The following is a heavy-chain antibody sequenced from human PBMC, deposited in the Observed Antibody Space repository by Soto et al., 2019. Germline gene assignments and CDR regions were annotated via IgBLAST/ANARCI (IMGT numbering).Heavy chain of an antibody. CDR1: GFTFSSYA. D-gene: IGHD1-1*01. Sequence: EVQLLESGGGLVQPGGSLRLSCAASGFTFSSYAMSWVRQAPGKGLEWVSAISGSGGSTYYADSVKGRFTISRDNSKNTLYLKMNSLRAEDTAVYYCAKGGYNPTHFDYWGQGPLVTVSS. CDR2: ISGSGGST. CDR3: AKGGYNPTHFDY. V-gene: IGHV3-23*01. J-gene: IGHJ4*02.